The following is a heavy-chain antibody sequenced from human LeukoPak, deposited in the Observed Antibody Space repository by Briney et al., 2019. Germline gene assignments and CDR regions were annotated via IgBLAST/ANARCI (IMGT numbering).Heavy chain of an antibody. CDR3: ARLGGYYYGMDV. CDR2: ISYDGSNK. V-gene: IGHV3-30-3*01. CDR1: GFTFSSSA. J-gene: IGHJ6*02. Sequence: GGSLRLSCAASGFTFSSSAMHWVRQAPDKGLEWVAVISYDGSNKYYADSVKGRFTISRDNAKNSLYLQMNSLRDEDTAVYYCARLGGYYYGMDVWGQGTTVTVSS.